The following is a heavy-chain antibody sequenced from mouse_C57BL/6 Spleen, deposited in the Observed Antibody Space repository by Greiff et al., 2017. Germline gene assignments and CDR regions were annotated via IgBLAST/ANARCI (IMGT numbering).Heavy chain of an antibody. V-gene: IGHV1-7*01. CDR2: INPSSGYT. J-gene: IGHJ1*03. CDR1: GYTFTSYW. D-gene: IGHD1-1*01. Sequence: QVQLQQSGAELAKPGASVKLSCKASGYTFTSYWMNWVKQRPGQGLEWIGYINPSSGYTKYNQKFKDKATFTADKSSSTAYMQLSSLTYEDSAVYYCARDYGSSPYWYFDVWGTGTTVTVSS. CDR3: ARDYGSSPYWYFDV.